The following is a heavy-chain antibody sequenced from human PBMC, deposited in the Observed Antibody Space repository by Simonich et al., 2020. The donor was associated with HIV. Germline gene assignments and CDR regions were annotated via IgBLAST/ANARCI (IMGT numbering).Heavy chain of an antibody. CDR3: ARDGSRYCSGVRCWREY. CDR2: ISAYNGNK. D-gene: IGHD2-15*01. V-gene: IGHV1-18*01. J-gene: IGHJ4*02. Sequence: QVQLVQSGAEVKKPGASVKVSCKASGYTFTNYGISWVRQAPGQGLEWMGWISAYNGNKNYAQKLQGRVTMTTDTYTSTVYMELRGLRSDDTAVYYCARDGSRYCSGVRCWREYWGQGTLVTVSS. CDR1: GYTFTNYG.